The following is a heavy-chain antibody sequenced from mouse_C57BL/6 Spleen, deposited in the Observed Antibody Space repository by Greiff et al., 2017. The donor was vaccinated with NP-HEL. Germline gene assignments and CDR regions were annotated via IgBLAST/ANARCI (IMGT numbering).Heavy chain of an antibody. CDR3: ARQRGVDDPAWFAY. V-gene: IGHV5-6*01. CDR1: GFTFSSYG. CDR2: ISSGGSYT. Sequence: EVKLVESGGDLVKPGGSLKLSCAASGFTFSSYGMSWVRQTPDKRLEWVATISSGGSYTYYPDSVKGRFTISRDNAKNTLYLQMSSLKSEDTAMDYCARQRGVDDPAWFAYWGQGTLVTVSA. J-gene: IGHJ3*01.